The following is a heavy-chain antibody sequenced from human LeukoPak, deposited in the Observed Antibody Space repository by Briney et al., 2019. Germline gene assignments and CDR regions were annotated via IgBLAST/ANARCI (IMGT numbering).Heavy chain of an antibody. CDR3: ARQGVAVAGFDY. D-gene: IGHD6-19*01. CDR2: ISSSSTYI. CDR1: GFTFSTYT. J-gene: IGHJ4*02. Sequence: GGSLRLSCAASGFTFSTYTMNWVRQAPGKGLEWVSSISSSSTYISYPDSVKGRFTISRDNAKNSLYLQMNSLRAEDTAVYYCARQGVAVAGFDYWGQGTLVTVSS. V-gene: IGHV3-21*01.